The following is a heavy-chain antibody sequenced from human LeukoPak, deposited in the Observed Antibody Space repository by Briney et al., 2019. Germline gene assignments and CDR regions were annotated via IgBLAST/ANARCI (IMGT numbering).Heavy chain of an antibody. CDR3: AKDLSAVAGTGDALDI. CDR2: IYSGGST. J-gene: IGHJ3*02. CDR1: GFTVSSNY. Sequence: GGSLRLSCAASGFTVSSNYMSWVRQAPGKGLEWVSVIYSGGSTYYADSVKGRFTISRDNSKNTLYLQMNSLRAEDTAVYYCAKDLSAVAGTGDALDIWGQGTMVTVSS. D-gene: IGHD6-19*01. V-gene: IGHV3-53*01.